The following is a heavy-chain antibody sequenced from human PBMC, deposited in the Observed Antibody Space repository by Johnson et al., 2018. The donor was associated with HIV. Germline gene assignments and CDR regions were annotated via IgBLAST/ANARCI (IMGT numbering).Heavy chain of an antibody. J-gene: IGHJ3*02. CDR3: AKIKVATSFADGFNI. Sequence: QVQLVESGGGVVQPGRSLRLSCAASGFTFSNAWMSWVRQAPGKGLAWVAVISYDGSKMYYEQSVKGRFTRSRDKSKNTLYLQMNGLRDEDTAVYYCAKIKVATSFADGFNIWGQGTMVTVSS. V-gene: IGHV3-30*18. D-gene: IGHD5-12*01. CDR1: GFTFSNAW. CDR2: ISYDGSKM.